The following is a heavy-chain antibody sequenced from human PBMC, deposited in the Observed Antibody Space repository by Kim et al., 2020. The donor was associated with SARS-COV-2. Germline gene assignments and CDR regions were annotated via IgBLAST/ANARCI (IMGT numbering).Heavy chain of an antibody. V-gene: IGHV3-48*03. CDR3: ARESAVAGNDY. CDR2: ISGSGTTT. D-gene: IGHD6-19*01. Sequence: GGSLRLSCAASGFTFSSYEMNWVRQAPGKGLEWVSYISGSGTTTHYADYVKGRFTISRDNAKNSLYLQMNSLRAEDTAVYYCARESAVAGNDYWGQGTLVTVSS. CDR1: GFTFSSYE. J-gene: IGHJ4*02.